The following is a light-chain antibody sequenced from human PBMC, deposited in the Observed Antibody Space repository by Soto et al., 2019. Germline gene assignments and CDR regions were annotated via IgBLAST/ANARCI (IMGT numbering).Light chain of an antibody. CDR3: GTWDSSLSAVV. J-gene: IGLJ2*01. Sequence: QSVLTQPPSVSAAPGQKVTISCSGSSSNIGNNYVSWYQHLPATAPKLLIYDNNKRPSGIPDRFSGSKSGTSATLGITGLQTGDEADYCCGTWDSSLSAVVFGGGTKVTVL. V-gene: IGLV1-51*01. CDR1: SSNIGNNY. CDR2: DNN.